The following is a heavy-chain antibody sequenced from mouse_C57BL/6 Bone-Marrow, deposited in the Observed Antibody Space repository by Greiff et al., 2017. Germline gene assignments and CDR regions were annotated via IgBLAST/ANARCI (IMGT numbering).Heavy chain of an antibody. CDR2: IYPSNGGT. V-gene: IGHV1-53*01. J-gene: IGHJ2*01. CDR1: GYTFTSYW. CDR3: ARRGGGPPCDD. Sequence: QVQLQQPGTELVKPGASVKLSCKASGYTFTSYWMHWVKQRPGQGLEWIGNIYPSNGGTYYNEKFKGKATLTVDKSSSTAYMQLSSLTSEDSAVYYCARRGGGPPCDDGGQGTTRTVSS. D-gene: IGHD1-1*02.